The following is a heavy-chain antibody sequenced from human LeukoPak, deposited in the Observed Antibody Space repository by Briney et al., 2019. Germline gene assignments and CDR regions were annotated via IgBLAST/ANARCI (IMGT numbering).Heavy chain of an antibody. J-gene: IGHJ4*02. V-gene: IGHV3-48*04. Sequence: GGSLRLSCAASGFTFSSYSMNWVRQAPGKGLEWVSYISSSSSTIYYADSVKGRFTISRDNAKNSLYLQMNSLRAEDTAVYYCASGIAAEGYWGQGTLVTVSS. CDR2: ISSSSSTI. D-gene: IGHD6-13*01. CDR1: GFTFSSYS. CDR3: ASGIAAEGY.